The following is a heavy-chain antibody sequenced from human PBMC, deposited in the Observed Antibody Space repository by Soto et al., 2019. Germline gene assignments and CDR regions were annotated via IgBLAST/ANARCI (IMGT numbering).Heavy chain of an antibody. J-gene: IGHJ4*02. D-gene: IGHD2-2*01. Sequence: EVQLVESGGGLVQPGGSLRLSCAASGFTFSSYDMHWVRQATGKGLEWVSAIGTAGDTYYPGSVKGRFTISRENAKNSLYLQMNSLRAGDTAVYYCARDSKAGGEFDSWGQGTLVTVSS. V-gene: IGHV3-13*04. CDR2: IGTAGDT. CDR1: GFTFSSYD. CDR3: ARDSKAGGEFDS.